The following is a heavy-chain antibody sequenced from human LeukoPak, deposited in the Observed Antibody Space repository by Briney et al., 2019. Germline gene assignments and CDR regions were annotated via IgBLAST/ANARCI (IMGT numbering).Heavy chain of an antibody. CDR3: ARARSDYDFWSGYPNWFDP. CDR1: GGTFSSYA. CDR2: IIPIFGTA. Sequence: ASVTVSCTASGGTFSSYAISWVRQAPGQGLEWMGGIIPIFGTANYAQKFQGRVTITTDESTSTAYMELSSLRSEDTAVYYCARARSDYDFWSGYPNWFDPWGQGTLVTVSS. J-gene: IGHJ5*02. D-gene: IGHD3-3*01. V-gene: IGHV1-69*05.